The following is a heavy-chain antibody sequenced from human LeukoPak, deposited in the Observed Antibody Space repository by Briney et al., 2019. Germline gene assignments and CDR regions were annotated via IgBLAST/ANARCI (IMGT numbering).Heavy chain of an antibody. CDR3: AGHILTGYPIDY. CDR2: IIPILGIA. D-gene: IGHD3-9*01. Sequence: GASVKVSCRASGGTFSSYAISWVRQAPGQGLEWMGRIIPILGIANYAQKFQGRVTITADKSTSTAYMELSSLRSEDTAVYYCAGHILTGYPIDYWGQGTLVTVSS. V-gene: IGHV1-69*04. J-gene: IGHJ4*02. CDR1: GGTFSSYA.